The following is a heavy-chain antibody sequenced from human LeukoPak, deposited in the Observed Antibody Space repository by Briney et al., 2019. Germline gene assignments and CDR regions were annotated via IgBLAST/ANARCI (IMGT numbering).Heavy chain of an antibody. CDR2: IYHSGST. J-gene: IGHJ6*02. CDR1: GYSISSGYY. Sequence: PSETLSLTCTVSGYSISSGYYWGWIRPPPGKGLEWIGSIYHSGSTYYNPSLKSRVTISVDTSKNQFSLKLSSVTAADTAVYYCARDYGVAAAGGVYYYYGMDVWGQGTTVTVSS. V-gene: IGHV4-38-2*02. CDR3: ARDYGVAAAGGVYYYYGMDV. D-gene: IGHD6-13*01.